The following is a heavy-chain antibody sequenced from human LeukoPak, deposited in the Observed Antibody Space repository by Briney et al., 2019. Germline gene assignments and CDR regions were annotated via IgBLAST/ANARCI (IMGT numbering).Heavy chain of an antibody. CDR2: ISTSSSYI. CDR1: GFTFSRYS. Sequence: PGGSLRLSCAASGFTFSRYSMNWVRQGPGKGLEWVSFISTSSSYIYYADSVKGRFTISRDNAKNSLYLQMNSLRAGDTAVYYCARGSSSWYYFDYWGQGTLITVSS. D-gene: IGHD6-13*01. J-gene: IGHJ4*02. CDR3: ARGSSSWYYFDY. V-gene: IGHV3-21*01.